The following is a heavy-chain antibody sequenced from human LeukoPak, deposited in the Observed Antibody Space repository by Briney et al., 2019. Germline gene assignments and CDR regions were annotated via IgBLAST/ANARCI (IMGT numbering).Heavy chain of an antibody. CDR1: GFTFSSYS. CDR3: ARVDSSSLDY. Sequence: GGSLRLSCAASGFTFSSYSMNWVRQAPGKGLEWVSYISSSSSTMYYADSVKGRFTISRDNAKNSLYLQMNSLRAEDTAVYYCARVDSSSLDYWGQGTLVTVSS. D-gene: IGHD6-13*01. J-gene: IGHJ4*02. V-gene: IGHV3-48*04. CDR2: ISSSSSTM.